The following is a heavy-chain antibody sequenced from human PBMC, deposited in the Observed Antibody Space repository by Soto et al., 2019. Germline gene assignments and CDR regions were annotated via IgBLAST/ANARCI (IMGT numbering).Heavy chain of an antibody. Sequence: QVQLVESGGGVVQPGRSLRLSCAASGFTFSSYGMHWVRQAPGKGLEWVAVIWYDGSNKYYADSVKGPFTIYRDNSKNTLYLQMNSLRAEDTAVYYCARERAVGWYFDYWGQGTLVTVSS. CDR3: ARERAVGWYFDY. V-gene: IGHV3-33*01. CDR2: IWYDGSNK. CDR1: GFTFSSYG. J-gene: IGHJ4*02. D-gene: IGHD6-19*01.